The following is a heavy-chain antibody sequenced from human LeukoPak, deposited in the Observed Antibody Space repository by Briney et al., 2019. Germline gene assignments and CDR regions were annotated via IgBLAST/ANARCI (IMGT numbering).Heavy chain of an antibody. D-gene: IGHD5-24*01. V-gene: IGHV3-43*02. CDR1: GFTFDDYV. CDR2: ISGDGGST. J-gene: IGHJ6*02. CDR3: AKDGEMATPYYYYYGMDV. Sequence: GGSLRLSCAASGFTFDDYVMHWVRQAPGKGLEWVSLISGDGGSTYYADSVKGRFTISRDNSKNSLYLQMNSLRTEDTALYYCAKDGEMATPYYYYYGMDVWGQGTTVTVSS.